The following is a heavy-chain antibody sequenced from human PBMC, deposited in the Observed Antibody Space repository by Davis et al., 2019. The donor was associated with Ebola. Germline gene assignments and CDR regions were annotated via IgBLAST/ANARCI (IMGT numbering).Heavy chain of an antibody. CDR1: GFIFADHA. V-gene: IGHV3-9*01. J-gene: IGHJ4*02. Sequence: PGGSLRLSCVVSGFIFADHAMQWVRQVPGKGLEWVSGISWSSDRKVYAASVKGRFTISRDSAKNSLYLQMNSLRIEDTALYYCVKDSRAIGPYYFDYWGQGTLVTVSS. CDR2: ISWSSDRK. CDR3: VKDSRAIGPYYFDY. D-gene: IGHD2-2*02.